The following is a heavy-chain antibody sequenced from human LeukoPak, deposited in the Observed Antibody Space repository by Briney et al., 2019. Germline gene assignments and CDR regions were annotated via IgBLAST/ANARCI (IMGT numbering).Heavy chain of an antibody. V-gene: IGHV1-2*02. CDR3: ARAGVVPAATNFDY. D-gene: IGHD2-2*01. CDR1: GYTFTGYY. J-gene: IGHJ4*02. Sequence: GASVKVSCKASGYTFTGYYMHWVRQAPGQGLEWMGWINPNSGGTNYAQKFQGRVTMTRNTSISTAYMELSRLRSDDTAVYYCARAGVVPAATNFDYWGQGTLVTVSS. CDR2: INPNSGGT.